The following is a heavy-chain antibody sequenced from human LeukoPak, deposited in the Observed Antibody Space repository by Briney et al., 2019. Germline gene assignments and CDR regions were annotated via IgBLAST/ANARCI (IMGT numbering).Heavy chain of an antibody. J-gene: IGHJ3*02. V-gene: IGHV4-39*07. Sequence: SETLSLTCTVSGGSISSSSYYWGWIRQPPGKGLEWIGSIYYSGSTYYNPSLKSRVTISVDTSKNQFSLKLSSVTAADTAVYYCARVRASSWYYDSSGYLDAFDIWGQGTMVTASS. CDR3: ARVRASSWYYDSSGYLDAFDI. CDR2: IYYSGST. CDR1: GGSISSSSYY. D-gene: IGHD3-22*01.